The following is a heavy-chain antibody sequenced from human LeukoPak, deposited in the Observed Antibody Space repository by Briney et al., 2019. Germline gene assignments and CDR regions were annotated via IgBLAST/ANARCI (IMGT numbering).Heavy chain of an antibody. CDR3: ARGRRIVVVPAAGRWYFDL. CDR2: INHSGST. CDR1: GGSFSGYY. J-gene: IGHJ2*01. V-gene: IGHV4-34*01. D-gene: IGHD2-2*01. Sequence: SETLSLTCAVYGGSFSGYYWGWIRQPPGKGLEWIGEINHSGSTNYNPSLKSRVTISVDTSKNQFSLKLSSVTAADTAVYYCARGRRIVVVPAAGRWYFDLWGRGTLVAVSS.